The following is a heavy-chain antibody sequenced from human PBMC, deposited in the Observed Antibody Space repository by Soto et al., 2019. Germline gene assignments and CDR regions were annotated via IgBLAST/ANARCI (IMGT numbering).Heavy chain of an antibody. V-gene: IGHV3-23*01. CDR2: LTASGGST. CDR3: ARENAYGDPNSFDY. CDR1: GFTFSSYA. Sequence: GGSLRLSCAASGFTFSSYAMSWVRQAPGKGLEWVSGLTASGGSTYYADSVKGRFTISRDNAKNSLYLQMNSLRAEDTAVYYCARENAYGDPNSFDYWGQGTLVTVSS. D-gene: IGHD4-17*01. J-gene: IGHJ4*02.